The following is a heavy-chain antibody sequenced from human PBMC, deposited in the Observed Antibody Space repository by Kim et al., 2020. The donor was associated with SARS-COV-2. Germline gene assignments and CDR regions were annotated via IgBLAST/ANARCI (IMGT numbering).Heavy chain of an antibody. D-gene: IGHD1-26*01. CDR1: GFTFSSYS. CDR2: ISSSSSYI. Sequence: GGSLRLSCAASGFTFSSYSMNWVRQAPGKGLEWVSSISSSSSYIYYADSVKGRFTISRDNAKNSLYLQMNSLRAEDTAVYYCARERTRGEYSGEFDYWGQGTLVTVSS. CDR3: ARERTRGEYSGEFDY. V-gene: IGHV3-21*01. J-gene: IGHJ4*02.